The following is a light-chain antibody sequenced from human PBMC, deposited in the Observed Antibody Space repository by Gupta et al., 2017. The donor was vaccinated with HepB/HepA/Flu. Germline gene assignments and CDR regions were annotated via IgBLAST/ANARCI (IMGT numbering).Light chain of an antibody. CDR1: QSVLYSSNNKNY. V-gene: IGKV4-1*01. J-gene: IGKJ1*01. CDR3: QQYYNSPWT. CDR2: WAS. Sequence: IVMTQSPDSLAVSLGESATINCKSSQSVLYSSNNKNYLAWYQQKPGQPPKLLIYWASTRESGVPDRFSGSGSGTDFTLTISSLQAEDVANYYCQQYYNSPWTFGQGTKVEIK.